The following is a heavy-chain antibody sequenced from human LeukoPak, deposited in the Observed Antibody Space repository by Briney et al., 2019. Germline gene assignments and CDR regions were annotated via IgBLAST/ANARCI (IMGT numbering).Heavy chain of an antibody. CDR1: GYTFTGYH. D-gene: IGHD4-17*01. CDR2: INPNSGDT. J-gene: IGHJ5*02. Sequence: ASVKVSCKASGYTFTGYHIHWVRQAPGQGLEWMGRINPNSGDTNYAQKFQGRVTMTRDTSISTAYMELSRLRSDDTAVYYCARDQEVLRGYGDTINWFDPWGQGTLVTVSS. CDR3: ARDQEVLRGYGDTINWFDP. V-gene: IGHV1-2*06.